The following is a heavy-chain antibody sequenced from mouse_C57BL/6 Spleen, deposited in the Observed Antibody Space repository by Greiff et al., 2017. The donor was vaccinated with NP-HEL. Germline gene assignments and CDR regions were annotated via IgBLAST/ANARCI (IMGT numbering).Heavy chain of an antibody. J-gene: IGHJ2*01. CDR3: AITTWGDFDY. V-gene: IGHV5-17*01. Sequence: EVKLVESGGGLVKPGGSLKLSCAASGFTFSDYGMHWVRQAPEKGLEWVAYISSGSSTIYYADTVKGRFTISRDNAKNTLFLQMTSLRSEDTAMYYCAITTWGDFDYWGQGTTLTVSS. CDR1: GFTFSDYG. CDR2: ISSGSSTI. D-gene: IGHD2-12*01.